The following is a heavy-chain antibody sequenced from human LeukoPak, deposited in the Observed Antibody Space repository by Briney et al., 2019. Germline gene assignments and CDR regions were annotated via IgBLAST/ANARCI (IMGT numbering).Heavy chain of an antibody. Sequence: GGCVRLSCAASGCTFDDYGMSWVRLAPAKAMEGASGIIWNGGSTGYADSPKRRFTISRDNAKNSLYLQMNSLRAEDTALYHCARYSDCSGGSGPNWFDPWGQGTLVTVSS. D-gene: IGHD2-15*01. V-gene: IGHV3-20*01. J-gene: IGHJ5*02. CDR1: GCTFDDYG. CDR2: IIWNGGST. CDR3: ARYSDCSGGSGPNWFDP.